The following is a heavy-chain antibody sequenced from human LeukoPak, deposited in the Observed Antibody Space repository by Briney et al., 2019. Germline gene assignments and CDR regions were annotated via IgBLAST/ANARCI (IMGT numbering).Heavy chain of an antibody. D-gene: IGHD1-1*01. V-gene: IGHV3-53*01. CDR3: ASTTRGGTYYYYMDV. CDR1: GFTVSSNY. CDR2: IYSGGST. J-gene: IGHJ6*03. Sequence: PGGSLRLSCAASGFTVSSNYMTWVRQAPGKGLEWVSVIYSGGSTYYADSVKGRFTVSRDNSKNTLYLQMNSLRAEDTAAYYCASTTRGGTYYYYMDVWGKGTTVTVSS.